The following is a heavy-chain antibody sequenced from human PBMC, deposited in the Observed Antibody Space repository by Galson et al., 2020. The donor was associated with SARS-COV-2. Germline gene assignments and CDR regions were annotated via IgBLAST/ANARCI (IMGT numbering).Heavy chain of an antibody. Sequence: GESLKISCKASGYTFNTYGIAWVRQAPGQGPQWVGWISPYTGATNYAQKLQGRVTLTTDTSTSTAYMELRSLRSDDTAVYYCARDPPPRSVYNYGFDIWGQGTMVTVSS. V-gene: IGHV1-18*01. CDR1: GYTFNTYG. CDR3: ARDPPPRSVYNYGFDI. CDR2: ISPYTGAT. D-gene: IGHD3-16*01. J-gene: IGHJ3*02.